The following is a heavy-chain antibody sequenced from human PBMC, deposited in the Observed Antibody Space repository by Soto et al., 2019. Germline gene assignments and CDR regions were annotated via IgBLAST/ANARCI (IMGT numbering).Heavy chain of an antibody. V-gene: IGHV2-5*01. D-gene: IGHD5-12*01. CDR1: GVSLRTSGVG. CDR2: IYLTDAK. J-gene: IGHJ4*02. Sequence: SGPTLVNPTQTLTLTCTISGVSLRTSGVGVGWIGQPPGKALEWLAFIYLTDAKRYSPSLKRKLTITKDASKHQVVHRFTDMDPVNTARYYSAHCSCYEILHYAGQGALVTLSS. CDR3: AHCSCYEILHY.